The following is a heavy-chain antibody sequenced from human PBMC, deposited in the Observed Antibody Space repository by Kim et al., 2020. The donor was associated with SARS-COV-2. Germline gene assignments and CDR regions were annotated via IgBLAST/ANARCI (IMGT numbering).Heavy chain of an antibody. J-gene: IGHJ5*02. Sequence: ASVKVSCKASGYTFSRYPIHWMRQAPGQRLEWMGWIDAGGGNTKYSQRFQGRVTITRDTSASTVYMELSSLTSDDTAIYYCARGWSATGIDPWGQGTLVT. CDR1: GYTFSRYP. CDR3: ARGWSATGIDP. D-gene: IGHD2-15*01. V-gene: IGHV1-3*01. CDR2: IDAGGGNT.